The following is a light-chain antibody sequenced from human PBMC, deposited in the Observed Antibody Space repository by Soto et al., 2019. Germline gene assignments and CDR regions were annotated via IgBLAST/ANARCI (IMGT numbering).Light chain of an antibody. J-gene: IGLJ2*01. Sequence: QSVLTQPPSVSDAPRQRVTISCSGSSSNIGKNAVHWYQQLPGKAPKLLIYYDDLVPSGVSDRFSGSKSGTSASLAISGLQSEDEGDYYCATWDDGLNGPVFGGGTQLTVL. CDR2: YDD. CDR3: ATWDDGLNGPV. CDR1: SSNIGKNA. V-gene: IGLV1-36*01.